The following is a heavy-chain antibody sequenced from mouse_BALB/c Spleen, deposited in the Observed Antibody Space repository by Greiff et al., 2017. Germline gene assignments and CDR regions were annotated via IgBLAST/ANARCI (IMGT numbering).Heavy chain of an antibody. J-gene: IGHJ2*01. CDR3: ARVATVVATFDY. D-gene: IGHD1-1*01. Sequence: EVKLMVSGGGLVKPGGSLKLSCAASGFTFRSHAISWVRPTPEKRLEWVASISSGGSTYYPDRVKGRITISRDNARNVLYLQMSSLRSEDTAMYYCARVATVVATFDYRGKGTTLTVAS. V-gene: IGHV5-6-5*01. CDR2: ISSGGST. CDR1: GFTFRSHA.